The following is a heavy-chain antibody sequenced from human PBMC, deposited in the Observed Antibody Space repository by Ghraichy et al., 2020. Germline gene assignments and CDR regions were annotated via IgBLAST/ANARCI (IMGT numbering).Heavy chain of an antibody. D-gene: IGHD2-2*01. CDR1: GYSFTSYW. CDR3: ARSGSDIVVVPAAIDPHEFDP. V-gene: IGHV5-10-1*01. Sequence: GGSLTISCKGSGYSFTSYWISWVRQMPGKGLEWMGRIDPSDSYTNYSPSFQGHVTISADKSISTAYLQWSSLKASDTAMYYCARSGSDIVVVPAAIDPHEFDPWGQGTLVTVSS. J-gene: IGHJ5*02. CDR2: IDPSDSYT.